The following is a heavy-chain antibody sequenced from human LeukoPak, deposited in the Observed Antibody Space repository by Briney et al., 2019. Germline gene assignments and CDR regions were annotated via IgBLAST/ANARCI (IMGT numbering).Heavy chain of an antibody. CDR1: GGTFSSYA. D-gene: IGHD3-9*01. Sequence: SVKVSYKASGGTFSSYAISWVRQAPGQGLEWMGRIIPILGIANYAQKFQGRVTITADKSTSTAYMELSSLRSEDTAVYYCARAGYDILTGYYKDSFFDYWGQGTLVTVSS. CDR2: IIPILGIA. V-gene: IGHV1-69*04. J-gene: IGHJ4*02. CDR3: ARAGYDILTGYYKDSFFDY.